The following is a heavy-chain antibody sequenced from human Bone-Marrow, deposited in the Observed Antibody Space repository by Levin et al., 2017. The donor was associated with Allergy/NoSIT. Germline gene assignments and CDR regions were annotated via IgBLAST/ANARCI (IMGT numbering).Heavy chain of an antibody. CDR2: ISGTGFGT. CDR1: GFTFSNYA. D-gene: IGHD4-23*01. CDR3: AKRRTPGGHPLDAMDV. J-gene: IGHJ6*02. V-gene: IGHV3-23*01. Sequence: GGSLRLSCAASGFTFSNYAMNWVRQAPGKGLDWVSGISGTGFGTYYADSVKGRFTISRDNANKMLYLQMNSLRAEDTAIYYCAKRRTPGGHPLDAMDVWGQGTMVTVS.